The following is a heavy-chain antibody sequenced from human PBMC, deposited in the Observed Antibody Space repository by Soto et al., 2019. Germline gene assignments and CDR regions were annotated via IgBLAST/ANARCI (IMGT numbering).Heavy chain of an antibody. V-gene: IGHV4-34*01. CDR3: ARGCGYDQGRVAAASFFDS. CDR1: GGSFSGYY. D-gene: IGHD5-12*01. Sequence: SETLSLTCAVYGGSFSGYYWGWIRQPPGKGLEWIGEINHSGSTNYNPSLKSRVTISVDTSKNQFSLKLSSVTAADTAVYYCARGCGYDQGRVAAASFFDSWGQGTLVTVSS. CDR2: INHSGST. J-gene: IGHJ4*02.